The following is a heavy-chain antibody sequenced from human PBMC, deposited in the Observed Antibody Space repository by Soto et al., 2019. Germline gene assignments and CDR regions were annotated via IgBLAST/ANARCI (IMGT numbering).Heavy chain of an antibody. Sequence: QVQLVQSGAEVKKPGASVKVSCKASGYTFTSYDINWVRQATGQGLEWMGWMNPNSGHTGYAERFRGRVTMTRDTSISTVYMELSSLRSEDTAVYYCARTVIETGWFDPWGQGTLVTVSS. J-gene: IGHJ5*02. CDR3: ARTVIETGWFDP. CDR1: GYTFTSYD. CDR2: MNPNSGHT. D-gene: IGHD2-21*01. V-gene: IGHV1-8*01.